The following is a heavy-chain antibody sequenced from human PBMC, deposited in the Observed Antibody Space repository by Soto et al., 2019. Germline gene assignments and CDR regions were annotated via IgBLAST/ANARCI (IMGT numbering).Heavy chain of an antibody. D-gene: IGHD3-3*02. CDR3: ARVRAEGWALADWVRYYFDY. V-gene: IGHV4-4*07. CDR1: GGSISSYY. CDR2: IYTSGST. J-gene: IGHJ4*02. Sequence: PSETLSLTCTVSGGSISSYYWSWIRQPAGKVLEWIGRIYTSGSTNYNPSLKSRVTMSVDTSKNQFSLKLSSVTAADTAVYYCARVRAEGWALADWVRYYFDYWGQGTLVTVS.